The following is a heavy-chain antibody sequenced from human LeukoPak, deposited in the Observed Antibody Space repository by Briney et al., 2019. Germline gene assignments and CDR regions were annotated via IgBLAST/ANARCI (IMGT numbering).Heavy chain of an antibody. CDR2: IYPADSDT. J-gene: IGHJ4*02. Sequence: GESLRISCKGSEYSFSTYRIGWVRQIPGKGLEWMGIIYPADSDTRYSPSFQGQVTISVDKSLSTAYLQWSSLKASDSAMYYCARAGLDFGFGQLDIDYWGQGTLVTVSS. D-gene: IGHD3-10*01. CDR1: EYSFSTYR. V-gene: IGHV5-51*01. CDR3: ARAGLDFGFGQLDIDY.